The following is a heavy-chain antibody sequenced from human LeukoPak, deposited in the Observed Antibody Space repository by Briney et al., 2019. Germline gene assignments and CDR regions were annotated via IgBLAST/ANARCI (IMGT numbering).Heavy chain of an antibody. V-gene: IGHV1-18*01. J-gene: IGHJ3*02. CDR1: GYTFTSHG. D-gene: IGHD3-3*01. CDR2: ISAYNGVT. Sequence: RWASVKVSCKASGYTFTSHGIGWVRQAPRQGLEWMGWISAYNGVTNYAQKLQGRVTMTTDTSTSTAYMELRSLRSDDTAVYYCARESRVYYDFWSGHLGDAFDIWGQGTMVTVSS. CDR3: ARESRVYYDFWSGHLGDAFDI.